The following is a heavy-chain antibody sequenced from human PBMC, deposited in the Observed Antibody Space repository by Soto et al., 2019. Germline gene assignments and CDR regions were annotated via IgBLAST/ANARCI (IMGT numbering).Heavy chain of an antibody. CDR1: GGTFSSYA. CDR2: IIPIFGTA. J-gene: IGHJ3*02. CDR3: ARGGDYYDSSGYPERGAFGI. D-gene: IGHD3-22*01. Sequence: SVKVSCKASGGTFSSYAISWVRQAPGQGLEWMGGIIPIFGTANYAQKFQGRVTITADESTSTAYMELSSLRSEDTAVYYCARGGDYYDSSGYPERGAFGIWGQGTMVTVSS. V-gene: IGHV1-69*13.